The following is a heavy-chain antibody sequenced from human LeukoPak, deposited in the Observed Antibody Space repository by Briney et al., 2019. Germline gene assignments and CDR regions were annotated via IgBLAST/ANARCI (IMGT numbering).Heavy chain of an antibody. Sequence: PGGSLRLACAASGFTSSSYSMNWVRQAQRKGREWVSYISSSSSNIYYADSVKGRFTISRDNAKNSLYLQMNSLRAEDTAVYYCAREGRAVDAFDIWGQGTMVTVSS. CDR1: GFTSSSYS. CDR2: ISSSSSNI. CDR3: AREGRAVDAFDI. V-gene: IGHV3-48*01. J-gene: IGHJ3*02.